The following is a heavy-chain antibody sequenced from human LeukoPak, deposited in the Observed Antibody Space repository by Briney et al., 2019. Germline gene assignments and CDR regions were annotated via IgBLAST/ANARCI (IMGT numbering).Heavy chain of an antibody. Sequence: NPSQTLSLTCTVSGGSISSGDYYWSWIRQPPGEGLEWIGYIYYSGTTYYNPSLKSRITISIDTSKSQCSLKLSSVTAADTAVYYCARQKRNSSGWYGDYWGQGTLVTVSS. J-gene: IGHJ4*02. CDR1: GGSISSGDYY. CDR2: IYYSGTT. CDR3: ARQKRNSSGWYGDY. D-gene: IGHD6-19*01. V-gene: IGHV4-30-4*08.